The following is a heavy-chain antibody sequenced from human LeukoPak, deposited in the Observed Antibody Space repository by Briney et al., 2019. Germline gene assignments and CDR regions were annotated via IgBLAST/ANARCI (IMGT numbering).Heavy chain of an antibody. Sequence: GGSLRLSCAASGFTVSSNDMSWVRQAPGKGLEWVSFLYGGANTDYADSVKGRFTVSRDNSKNTLYLQMNSLRAEDTAVYYCAKYGPQDSGSSHFDYWGQGALVTVSS. V-gene: IGHV3-53*01. CDR1: GFTVSSND. CDR3: AKYGPQDSGSSHFDY. J-gene: IGHJ4*02. CDR2: LYGGANT. D-gene: IGHD1-26*01.